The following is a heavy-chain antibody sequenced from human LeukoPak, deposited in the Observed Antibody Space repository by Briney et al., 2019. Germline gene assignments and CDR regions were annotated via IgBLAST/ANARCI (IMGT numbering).Heavy chain of an antibody. Sequence: GSTYYNPSLKSRVTISVDTSKNQFSLKLSSVTAADTAVYYCARQPYYYGSGSYSRFYYFDYWGQGPLVTVSS. D-gene: IGHD3-10*01. V-gene: IGHV4-31*02. CDR2: GST. CDR3: ARQPYYYGSGSYSRFYYFDY. J-gene: IGHJ4*02.